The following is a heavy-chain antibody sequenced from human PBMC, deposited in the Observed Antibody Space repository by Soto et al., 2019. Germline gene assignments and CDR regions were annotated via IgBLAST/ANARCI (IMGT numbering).Heavy chain of an antibody. D-gene: IGHD2-15*01. V-gene: IGHV1-69*13. CDR3: ARGVYCSGGSCSGGPYDAFDI. Sequence: ASVKVSCKASGGTFSSYAISWVRQAPGQGLEWMGGIIPIFGTANYAQKFQGRVTITADESTSTAYMELSSLRSEDTAVYYCARGVYCSGGSCSGGPYDAFDIWGQGTMVTVSS. CDR2: IIPIFGTA. J-gene: IGHJ3*02. CDR1: GGTFSSYA.